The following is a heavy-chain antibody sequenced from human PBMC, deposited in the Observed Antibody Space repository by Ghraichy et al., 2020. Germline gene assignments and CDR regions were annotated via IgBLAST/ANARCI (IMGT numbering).Heavy chain of an antibody. J-gene: IGHJ3*02. Sequence: SETPSLTCAVSGGSINSGSFYWSWIRQPPGKGLEGIGYIYQSGSTYYNPSLKSRVTISLDDSKNQFSLRLTSVTAADTAVYYCARAPYDDDGFYDDGFDIWGKGTMFTVSS. D-gene: IGHD3-22*01. CDR1: GGSINSGSFY. CDR2: IYQSGST. V-gene: IGHV4-30-2*01. CDR3: ARAPYDDDGFYDDGFDI.